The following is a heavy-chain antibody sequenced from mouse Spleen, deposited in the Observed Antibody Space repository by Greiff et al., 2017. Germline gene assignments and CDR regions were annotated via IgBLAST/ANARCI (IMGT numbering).Heavy chain of an antibody. CDR2: ISSGGSYT. J-gene: IGHJ2*01. CDR3: ARLEVLRSYYFDY. Sequence: EVMLVESGGDLVKPGGSLKLSCAASGFTFSSYGMSWVRQTPDKRLEWVATISSGGSYTYYPDSVKGRFTISRDNAKNTLYLQMSSLKSEDTAMYYCARLEVLRSYYFDYWGQGTTLTVSS. D-gene: IGHD1-1*01. CDR1: GFTFSSYG. V-gene: IGHV5-6*01.